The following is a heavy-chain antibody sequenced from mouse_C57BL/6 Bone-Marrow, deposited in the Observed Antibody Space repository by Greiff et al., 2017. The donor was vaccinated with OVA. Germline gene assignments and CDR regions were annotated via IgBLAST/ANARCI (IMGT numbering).Heavy chain of an antibody. CDR1: GFTFSDYG. CDR2: ISSGSSTI. J-gene: IGHJ2*01. V-gene: IGHV5-17*01. CDR3: AVPFITTVVADY. Sequence: EVMLVESGGGLVKPGGSLKLSCAASGFTFSDYGMHWVRQAPEKGLEWVAYISSGSSTIYYADTVKGRFTISRDNAKNTLFLQMTSLRSEDTAMYYCAVPFITTVVADYWGQGTTLTVSS. D-gene: IGHD1-1*01.